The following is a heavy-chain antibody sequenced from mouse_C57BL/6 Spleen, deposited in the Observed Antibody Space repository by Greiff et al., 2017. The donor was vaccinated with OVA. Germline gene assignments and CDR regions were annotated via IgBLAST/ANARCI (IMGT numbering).Heavy chain of an antibody. D-gene: IGHD2-3*01. J-gene: IGHJ1*03. Sequence: DVKLQESGGGLVQPKGSLKLSCAASGFTFNTSAMHWVRQAPGKGLEWVARIRSKSSNYATYYADSVKDRFTISRDDSQSMLYLQMNNLKTEDTAMYYCVTNPSYDGYYDWYFDVWGTGTTVTVSS. V-gene: IGHV10-3*01. CDR2: IRSKSSNYAT. CDR3: VTNPSYDGYYDWYFDV. CDR1: GFTFNTSA.